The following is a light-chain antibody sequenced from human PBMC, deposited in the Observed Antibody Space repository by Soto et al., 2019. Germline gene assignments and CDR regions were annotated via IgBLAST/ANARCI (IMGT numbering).Light chain of an antibody. CDR2: DAS. CDR1: QSISSC. V-gene: IGKV1-5*01. J-gene: IGKJ1*01. CDR3: QHFNGYSDA. Sequence: DIQMTQSPSTLSASVGGRVTITCRASQSISSCLVWYQQKPGKAPKVLIYDASNLECGVPSRFSGSAFGTEFILTISSLQPDDFATYYCQHFNGYSDAFGQGTKVDIK.